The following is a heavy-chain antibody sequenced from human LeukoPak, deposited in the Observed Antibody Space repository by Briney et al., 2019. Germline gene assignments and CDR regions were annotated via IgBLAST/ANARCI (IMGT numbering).Heavy chain of an antibody. CDR2: INSDGSST. J-gene: IGHJ4*02. D-gene: IGHD1-1*01. V-gene: IGHV3-74*01. CDR1: GFTFSSYW. Sequence: GGSLRLSCAASGFTFSSYWMHWVRQAPGKGLVWVSRINSDGSSTSYADSVKGRFTISRDNAKNSLYLQMNSLRAEDTALYFCASGIRERGFDYWGQGTLVTVSS. CDR3: ASGIRERGFDY.